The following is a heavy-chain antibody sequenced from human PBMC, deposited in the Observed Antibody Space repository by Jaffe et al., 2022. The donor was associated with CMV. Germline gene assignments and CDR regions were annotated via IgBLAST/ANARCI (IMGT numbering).Heavy chain of an antibody. J-gene: IGHJ4*02. CDR3: ARVSAAGTAPLDS. V-gene: IGHV4-31*03. CDR2: VYYNGNT. D-gene: IGHD6-13*01. Sequence: QVHLQESGPGLVKTSQTLSLTCSVSGGSISSGGYYWSWIRQPPGEGLEWIGYVYYNGNTYYNPSLKSRPSISVDTSKNHFSLELSSVTAADTAVYYCARVSAAGTAPLDSWGQGTLVTVSS. CDR1: GGSISSGGYY.